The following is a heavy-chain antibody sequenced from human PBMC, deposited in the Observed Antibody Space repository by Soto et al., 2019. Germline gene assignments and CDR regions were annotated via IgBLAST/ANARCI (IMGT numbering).Heavy chain of an antibody. CDR3: ARHDRASCPQDSCYSDVPIKAPQNYYYYYGMDV. CDR2: IYPGDSDT. CDR1: GYSFTSYW. Sequence: PGESLKISCKGSGYSFTSYWIGWVRQMPGKGLEWMGIIYPGDSDTRYSPSFQGQVTISADKSISTAYLQWSSLKASDTAMYYCARHDRASCPQDSCYSDVPIKAPQNYYYYYGMDVWGQGTTVTVSS. V-gene: IGHV5-51*01. J-gene: IGHJ6*02. D-gene: IGHD2-15*01.